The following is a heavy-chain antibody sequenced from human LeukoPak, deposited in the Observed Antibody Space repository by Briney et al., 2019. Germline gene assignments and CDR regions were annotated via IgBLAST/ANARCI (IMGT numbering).Heavy chain of an antibody. V-gene: IGHV3-23*01. D-gene: IGHD4-17*01. Sequence: GESLRLSCAASGFTFSSYAMSWVRQAPGKGLEWVSAISGSGGSTYYADSVKGRFTISRDNSKNTLYLQMNSLRAEDTAVYYCARDPNYGDFYFDYWGQGTLVTVSS. CDR3: ARDPNYGDFYFDY. CDR1: GFTFSSYA. CDR2: ISGSGGST. J-gene: IGHJ4*02.